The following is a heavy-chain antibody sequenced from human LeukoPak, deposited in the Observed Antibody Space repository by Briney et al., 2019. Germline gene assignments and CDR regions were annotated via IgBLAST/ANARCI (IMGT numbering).Heavy chain of an antibody. CDR1: GYTFTSYG. CDR2: ISAYNGNT. V-gene: IGHV1-18*01. J-gene: IGHJ5*02. D-gene: IGHD4-17*01. CDR3: ARDSMDYGDYPGNWFDP. Sequence: ASVKVSCKASGYTFTSYGISWVRQAPGQGLEWMGWISAYNGNTNYAQKLQGRVTMTTDTSTSTAYMELRSLRSDDTAVYYCARDSMDYGDYPGNWFDPWGQGTLVTVSS.